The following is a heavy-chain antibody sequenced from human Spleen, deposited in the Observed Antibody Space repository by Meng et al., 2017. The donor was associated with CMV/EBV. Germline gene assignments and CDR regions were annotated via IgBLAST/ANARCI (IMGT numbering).Heavy chain of an antibody. CDR3: ARDKTVRGAMPYFFDY. V-gene: IGHV3-21*01. CDR1: GFTSSGYS. Sequence: GGSLTLSCAASGFTSSGYSMNWVRPAPGKGLEWVSTITSRSSYMYYADSVKGRFTISRDNAKNSLHLQMNSLRAEDTAVYYCARDKTVRGAMPYFFDYWGQGTLVTVSS. J-gene: IGHJ4*02. D-gene: IGHD2-2*01. CDR2: ITSRSSYM.